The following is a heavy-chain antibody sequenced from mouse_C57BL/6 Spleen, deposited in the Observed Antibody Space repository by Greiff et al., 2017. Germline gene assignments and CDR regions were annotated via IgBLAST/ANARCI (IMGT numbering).Heavy chain of an antibody. CDR1: GFNIKDYY. V-gene: IGHV14-2*01. D-gene: IGHD1-1*01. CDR2: IDSDGGET. J-gene: IGHJ2*01. Sequence: EVKLVESGAELVKPGASVKLSCTASGFNIKDYYMHWVQQRPEQGLEWIGRIDSDGGETKYAPNFQGKATITADTSSNTAYLQLSSLTSEDTAVYYCASDTVAYYWGQGTTLTVSS. CDR3: ASDTVAYY.